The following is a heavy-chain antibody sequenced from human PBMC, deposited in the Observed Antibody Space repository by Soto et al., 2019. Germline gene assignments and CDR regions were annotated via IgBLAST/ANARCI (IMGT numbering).Heavy chain of an antibody. CDR3: ARHPNYYGQGMDV. CDR2: IYPGDSDT. J-gene: IGHJ6*02. Sequence: GESLKISCKGSGYSFTSYWIGWVRQMPGKGLEWMGIIYPGDSDTRYSPSFRGQVTISADKSISTAYLQWSSLKASDTAMYYCARHPNYYGQGMDVWGQGTTDTVSS. V-gene: IGHV5-51*01. D-gene: IGHD3-22*01. CDR1: GYSFTSYW.